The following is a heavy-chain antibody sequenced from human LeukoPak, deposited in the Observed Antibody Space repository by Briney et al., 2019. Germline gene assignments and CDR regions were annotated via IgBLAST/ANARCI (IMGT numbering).Heavy chain of an antibody. Sequence: ASVKVSCKASGYTFTSYGIRWVRQAPGQGLEWMGWISAYNGNTNYAQKLQGRVTMTTDTSTSTAYMELRSLRSDDTAVYYCASVHDQWLGYYFDYWGQGTLVTVSS. CDR3: ASVHDQWLGYYFDY. D-gene: IGHD6-19*01. J-gene: IGHJ4*02. CDR2: ISAYNGNT. V-gene: IGHV1-18*01. CDR1: GYTFTSYG.